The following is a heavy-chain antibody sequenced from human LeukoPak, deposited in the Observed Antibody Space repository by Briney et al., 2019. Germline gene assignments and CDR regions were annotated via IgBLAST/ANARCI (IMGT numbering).Heavy chain of an antibody. J-gene: IGHJ6*02. V-gene: IGHV4-34*01. Sequence: SETLSLTCAVYGGSFSGYYWSWIRQPPGKGLEWIGEINHSGSTNYNPSLKSRVTISVDTSKNQFSLKLSSVTAADTAVYYCARGERYSYGRLIYYYGMDVWAKGPRSPSP. CDR1: GGSFSGYY. CDR3: ARGERYSYGRLIYYYGMDV. CDR2: INHSGST. D-gene: IGHD5-18*01.